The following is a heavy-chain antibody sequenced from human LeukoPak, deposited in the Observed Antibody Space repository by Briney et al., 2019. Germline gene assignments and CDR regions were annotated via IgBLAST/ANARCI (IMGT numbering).Heavy chain of an antibody. V-gene: IGHV3-74*01. CDR1: GFIFSSYW. J-gene: IGHJ6*04. Sequence: PGGSLRLSCAASGFIFSSYWMHWVRQAPGKGLVWVSRINSDGSSTSYADSVKGRFTISRDNAKNTMYLQMNSLKAENTAVYYCATDTLLWFGEALWYVWGKGTTVTVSS. D-gene: IGHD3-10*01. CDR2: INSDGSST. CDR3: ATDTLLWFGEALWYV.